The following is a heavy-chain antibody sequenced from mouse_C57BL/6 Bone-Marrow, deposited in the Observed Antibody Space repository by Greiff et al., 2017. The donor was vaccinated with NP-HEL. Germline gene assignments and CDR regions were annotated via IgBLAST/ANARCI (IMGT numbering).Heavy chain of an antibody. D-gene: IGHD1-1*01. J-gene: IGHJ3*01. Sequence: VQLVESGPELVKPGASVKLSCKASGYTFTSYDINWVKQRPGQGLEWIGWIYPRDGSPKYNEKFKGKATLTVDTSSSTAYMEHHSLTSEDSAVDFCARSLYYGSSGGFAYWGQGTLVTVSA. V-gene: IGHV1-85*01. CDR2: IYPRDGSP. CDR1: GYTFTSYD. CDR3: ARSLYYGSSGGFAY.